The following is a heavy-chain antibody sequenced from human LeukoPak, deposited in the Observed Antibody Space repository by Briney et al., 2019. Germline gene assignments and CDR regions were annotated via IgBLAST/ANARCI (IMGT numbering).Heavy chain of an antibody. CDR3: ARDPYYDILTGHFSYLDV. CDR1: GYTFTSYA. CDR2: INAGNGNT. J-gene: IGHJ6*03. D-gene: IGHD3-9*01. V-gene: IGHV1-3*01. Sequence: GASVKVSCKASGYTFTSYAMHWVRQAPGQRLEWMGWINAGNGNTKYSQKFQGRVTITRDTSASTAYMELSSLRSEDTAVYYCARDPYYDILTGHFSYLDVWGKGTTVTVSS.